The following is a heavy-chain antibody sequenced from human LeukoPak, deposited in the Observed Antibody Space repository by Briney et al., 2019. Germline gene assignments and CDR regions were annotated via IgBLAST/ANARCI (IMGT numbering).Heavy chain of an antibody. CDR3: ARGPSSVATRQDY. J-gene: IGHJ4*02. Sequence: ASVKVSCKASGGTFSSYAISWVRQAPGQGLERMGWISAYSGNTNYAQKLQGRVTMTTDTSTGTAYMELRSLKSDDTAVYYCARGPSSVATRQDYWGQGTLVTVSS. CDR2: ISAYSGNT. CDR1: GGTFSSYA. D-gene: IGHD6-6*01. V-gene: IGHV1-18*01.